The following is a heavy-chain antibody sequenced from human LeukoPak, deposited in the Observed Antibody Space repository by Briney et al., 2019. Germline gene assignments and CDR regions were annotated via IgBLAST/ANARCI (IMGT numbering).Heavy chain of an antibody. V-gene: IGHV4-59*01. D-gene: IGHD3-9*01. CDR3: ARGSDILTGYDY. Sequence: SETLSLTCTVSGGSLSNYHWSWLRQPPGKGLEWIGYIYYSGTTNYNPSLKSRVTISVDTSKNQFSLKLSSVTAADTAVYYCARGSDILTGYDYWGQGTLVTVSS. CDR2: IYYSGTT. CDR1: GGSLSNYH. J-gene: IGHJ4*02.